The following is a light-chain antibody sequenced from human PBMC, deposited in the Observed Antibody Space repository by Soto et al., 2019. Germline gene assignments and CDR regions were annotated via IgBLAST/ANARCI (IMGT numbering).Light chain of an antibody. V-gene: IGKV3-15*01. CDR1: QSVSSN. CDR3: HLYNSWPPYT. Sequence: EIVMTQSPATLSVSPGERATLSCRASQSVSSNLAWYQQKPGQAPRLLIYGASTRATGIPARLRVSGSGTEFNLTISSPQSEDFALYYCHLYNSWPPYTFGQGTKLEIK. J-gene: IGKJ2*01. CDR2: GAS.